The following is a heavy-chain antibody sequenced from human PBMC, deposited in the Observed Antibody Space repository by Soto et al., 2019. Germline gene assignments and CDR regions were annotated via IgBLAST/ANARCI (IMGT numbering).Heavy chain of an antibody. V-gene: IGHV4-30-2*01. CDR1: GGSISSGGYS. Sequence: PSETLSLTCAVSGGSISSGGYSWSWIRQPPGKGLEWIGYIYHSGSTYYNPSLKSRVTISVDRSKNQFSLKLSSVTAADTAVYYCARRFGRNFDYWGQGTLVTVSS. CDR2: IYHSGST. D-gene: IGHD3-16*01. J-gene: IGHJ4*02. CDR3: ARRFGRNFDY.